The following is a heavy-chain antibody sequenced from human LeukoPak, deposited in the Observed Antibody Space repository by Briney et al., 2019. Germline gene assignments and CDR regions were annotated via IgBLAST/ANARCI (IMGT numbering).Heavy chain of an antibody. Sequence: GGSLRLSRAASGFTFSSYAMNWVRQAPGKGLEWVSGISGSGASTYYAASVKGRFTVSRDNSKNTVYLQMNSLRAEDTALYYCARSGTNYYYYYMDIWGKGTTVTISS. D-gene: IGHD1-26*01. J-gene: IGHJ6*03. CDR1: GFTFSSYA. CDR3: ARSGTNYYYYYMDI. CDR2: ISGSGAST. V-gene: IGHV3-23*01.